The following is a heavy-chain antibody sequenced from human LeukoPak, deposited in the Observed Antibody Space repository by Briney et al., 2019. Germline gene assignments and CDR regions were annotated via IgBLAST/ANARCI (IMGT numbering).Heavy chain of an antibody. J-gene: IGHJ4*02. D-gene: IGHD4-11*01. CDR2: MNQDGSQR. CDR3: AKDLRYSTFDN. CDR1: GFTFSSNW. V-gene: IGHV3-7*01. Sequence: GGSLRLSCAASGFTFSSNWMSWVRQAPGKGLEWVANMNQDGSQRNYVDSVKGRFTISRDNAKNSLYLQMDSLRAGDTAVYYCAKDLRYSTFDNWGQGTLVTVSS.